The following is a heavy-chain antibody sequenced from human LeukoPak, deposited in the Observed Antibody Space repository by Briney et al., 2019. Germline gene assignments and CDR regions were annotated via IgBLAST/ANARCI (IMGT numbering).Heavy chain of an antibody. CDR1: GYTFTGYY. D-gene: IGHD5-24*01. J-gene: IGHJ4*02. V-gene: IGHV1-2*02. Sequence: ASVKVSCKASGYTFTGYYMHWVRQAPGQGLEWMGWINPNSGGTNYAQKFQGRDTMTRDTSISTAYMELSRLRSDDTAVYYCARPAEMATRKVYYFDYWGQGTLVTVSS. CDR2: INPNSGGT. CDR3: ARPAEMATRKVYYFDY.